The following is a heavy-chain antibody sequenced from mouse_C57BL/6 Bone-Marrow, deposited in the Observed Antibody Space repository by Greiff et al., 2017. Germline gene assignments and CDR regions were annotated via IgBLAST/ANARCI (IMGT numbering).Heavy chain of an antibody. CDR1: GFTFSSYG. Sequence: EVQRVESGGDLVKPGGSLKLSCAASGFTFSSYGMSWVRQTPDKRLEWVATISSGGSYTYYPDSVKGRFPISRDNAKNTLYLQMSSLKSEDAAMYYCAREGTGMAYWGRGTLVTVSA. J-gene: IGHJ3*01. CDR2: ISSGGSYT. CDR3: AREGTGMAY. V-gene: IGHV5-6*01.